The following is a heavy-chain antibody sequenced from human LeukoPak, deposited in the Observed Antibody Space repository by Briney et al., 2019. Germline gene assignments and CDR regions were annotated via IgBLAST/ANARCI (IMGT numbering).Heavy chain of an antibody. CDR2: IYYSGSA. CDR3: ARVGDSSGYSVLDS. Sequence: SETLSLTCTVSGGSISGYYWSWIRRPPGKGLEWIGYIYYSGSADYNASLKSRATMFVDTSKNEFSLTLRSVTAADTAVYYCARVGDSSGYSVLDSWGQGTLVTVSS. V-gene: IGHV4-59*01. D-gene: IGHD3-22*01. CDR1: GGSISGYY. J-gene: IGHJ4*02.